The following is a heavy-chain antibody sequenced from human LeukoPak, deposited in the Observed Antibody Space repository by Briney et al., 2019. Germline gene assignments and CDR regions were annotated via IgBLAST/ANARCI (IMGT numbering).Heavy chain of an antibody. Sequence: SETLSLTCTVSGYSISSGYYWGWIRQPPGKGLEWIGSIYHGGSTYYNPSLKSRVTISVDTSRNQFSLKLSSVTAPDTAVYYCARAHYDFWSGYSSPADYYYYYMDVWGKGTTVTVSS. V-gene: IGHV4-38-2*02. CDR2: IYHGGST. D-gene: IGHD3-3*01. J-gene: IGHJ6*03. CDR3: ARAHYDFWSGYSSPADYYYYYMDV. CDR1: GYSISSGYY.